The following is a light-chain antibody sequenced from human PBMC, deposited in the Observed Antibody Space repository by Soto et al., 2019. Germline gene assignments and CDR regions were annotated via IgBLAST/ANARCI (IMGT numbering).Light chain of an antibody. CDR1: SSNIGSNY. J-gene: IGLJ2*01. V-gene: IGLV1-47*01. Sequence: QTVLTQPPSASGTPGQRVTISCSGSSSNIGSNYVYWYQQLPGTAPKLLIYRNNQLPSGVPARFSGSKSGTSASLAISGRRSEDEADYYCAAWDDSLSVVFGGGTKLTVL. CDR3: AAWDDSLSVV. CDR2: RNN.